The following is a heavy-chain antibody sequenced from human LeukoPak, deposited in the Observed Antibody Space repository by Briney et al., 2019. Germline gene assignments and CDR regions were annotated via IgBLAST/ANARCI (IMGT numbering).Heavy chain of an antibody. CDR1: GGSISSYY. CDR2: IENSGRT. CDR3: ARGRYGGYFDC. J-gene: IGHJ4*02. Sequence: SETLSLTCTVSGGSISSYYWSWIRQPPGKGLEWIGYIENSGRTEYNPSLMSRITISVDTSKIQFSLMLSPVTAADTAVYYCARGRYGGYFDCWGQGTLVTVSS. D-gene: IGHD4-23*01. V-gene: IGHV4-59*01.